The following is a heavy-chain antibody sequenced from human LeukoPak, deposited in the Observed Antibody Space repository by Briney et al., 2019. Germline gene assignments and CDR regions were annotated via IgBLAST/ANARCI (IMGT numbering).Heavy chain of an antibody. J-gene: IGHJ4*02. CDR1: GFTFSSYG. V-gene: IGHV3-30*02. D-gene: IGHD3-22*01. Sequence: PGGSLRLSCAASGFTFSSYGMHWVRQAPGKGLEWVAFIRYDGSNKYYADSVKGRFTISRDNAKNSLYLQLNSLRTEDTALYYCAKDHGSGYYYVLDYWGQGTLVTVSS. CDR3: AKDHGSGYYYVLDY. CDR2: IRYDGSNK.